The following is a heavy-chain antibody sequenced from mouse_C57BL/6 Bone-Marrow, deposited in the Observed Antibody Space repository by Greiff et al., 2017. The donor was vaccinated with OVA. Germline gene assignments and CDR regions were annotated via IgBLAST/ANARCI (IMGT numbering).Heavy chain of an antibody. CDR2: INPYNGGT. CDR1: GYTFTDYY. Sequence: PLQQSGPVLVKPGASVKMSCKASGYTFTDYYMNWVKQSHGKSLEWIGVINPYNGGTSYNQKFKGKATLTVDKSSSTAYMELNSLTSEDSAVYYCARRPYYGSSYWYFDVWGTGTTVTVSS. J-gene: IGHJ1*03. CDR3: ARRPYYGSSYWYFDV. V-gene: IGHV1-19*01. D-gene: IGHD1-1*01.